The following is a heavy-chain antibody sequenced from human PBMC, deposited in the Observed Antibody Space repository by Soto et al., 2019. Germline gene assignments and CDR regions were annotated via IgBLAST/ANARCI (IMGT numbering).Heavy chain of an antibody. J-gene: IGHJ5*02. CDR2: ISFNGRSK. D-gene: IGHD6-19*01. CDR1: GFIFSNSG. CDR3: AKDSSGCPDP. V-gene: IGHV3-30*18. Sequence: QVQLVESGGGVVQPGRSLSLSCAASGFIFSNSGMHWVRQAPGKGLEWVALISFNGRSKYYADSVKGRFSISRDNSRSTLYLQMNSLRLEDTAVYYCAKDSSGCPDPWGQGTLVTVSS.